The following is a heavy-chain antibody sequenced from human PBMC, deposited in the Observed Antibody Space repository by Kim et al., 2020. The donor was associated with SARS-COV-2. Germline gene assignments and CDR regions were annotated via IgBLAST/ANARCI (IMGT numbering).Heavy chain of an antibody. J-gene: IGHJ4*02. V-gene: IGHV1-2*02. CDR3: AREAQQLGFDY. D-gene: IGHD6-13*01. CDR2: T. Sequence: TNKDQKVQGRVTMTRDTSISTAYMELSSMRSDDTAVYYCAREAQQLGFDYWGQGTLVTVSS.